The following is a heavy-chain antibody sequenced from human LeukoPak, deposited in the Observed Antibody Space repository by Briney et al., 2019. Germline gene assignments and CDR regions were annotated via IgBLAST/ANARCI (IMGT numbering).Heavy chain of an antibody. J-gene: IGHJ4*02. V-gene: IGHV3-48*04. CDR1: GFAVSSTY. D-gene: IGHD5-18*01. Sequence: TGGSLRLSCAVSGFAVSSTYMSWVRQAPGKGLEWVSYISSSGSTIYYADSVKGRFAISRDNAKNTVYLQMNSLRVEDTAVYYCARVSASRYAYDYWGQGTLVTVSS. CDR2: ISSSGSTI. CDR3: ARVSASRYAYDY.